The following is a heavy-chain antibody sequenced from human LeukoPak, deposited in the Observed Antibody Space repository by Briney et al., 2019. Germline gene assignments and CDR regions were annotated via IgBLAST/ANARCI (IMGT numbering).Heavy chain of an antibody. D-gene: IGHD2-2*01. V-gene: IGHV3-21*01. Sequence: PGRSLRLSCAASGFTFSSYSMNWVRQAPGKGLEWVSSISSSSSYIYYADSVKGRFTISRDNAKNSLYLQMNSLRAEDTAVYYCARVRSWIVPFDYWGQGTLVTVSS. CDR3: ARVRSWIVPFDY. CDR2: ISSSSSYI. J-gene: IGHJ4*02. CDR1: GFTFSSYS.